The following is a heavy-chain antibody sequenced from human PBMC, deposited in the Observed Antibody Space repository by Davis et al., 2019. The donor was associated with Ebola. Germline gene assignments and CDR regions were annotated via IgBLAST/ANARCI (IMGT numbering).Heavy chain of an antibody. Sequence: AASVKVSCKASGYTFTSYGISWVRQAPGQGLEWMGWISAYNGNTNYAQKLQGRVTMTTDTSTSTAYMELRSLRSDDTAVYYCARWRYYDILTGYYYYYGMDVWGQGTTVTVSS. V-gene: IGHV1-18*01. CDR3: ARWRYYDILTGYYYYYGMDV. CDR2: ISAYNGNT. D-gene: IGHD3-9*01. CDR1: GYTFTSYG. J-gene: IGHJ6*02.